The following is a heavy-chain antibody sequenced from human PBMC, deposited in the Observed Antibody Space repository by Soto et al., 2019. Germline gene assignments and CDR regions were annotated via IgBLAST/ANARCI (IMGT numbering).Heavy chain of an antibody. CDR1: GGSISSGGYY. CDR2: TYYSGST. V-gene: IGHV4-31*03. CDR3: ARDRAYYYDSSGYTQ. D-gene: IGHD3-22*01. Sequence: SETLSLTCTVSGGSISSGGYYWSWIRQHPGKGLEWIGYTYYSGSTYYNPSLKSRVTISVDTSKNQFSLKLSSVTAADTAVYYCARDRAYYYDSSGYTQWGQGILVTVSS. J-gene: IGHJ4*02.